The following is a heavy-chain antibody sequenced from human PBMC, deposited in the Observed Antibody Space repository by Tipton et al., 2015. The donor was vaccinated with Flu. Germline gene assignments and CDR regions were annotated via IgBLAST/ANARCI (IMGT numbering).Heavy chain of an antibody. V-gene: IGHV3-9*01. CDR3: ARDDAFDI. J-gene: IGHJ3*02. CDR2: LGWNSGDI. CDR1: GFLFSSYG. Sequence: SGFLFSSYGMHWVRQAPGKGLEWVSGLGWNSGDIRYADSVKGRFTISRDNAKNSLYLQMNSLIPEDTALYYCARDDAFDIWGQGTMVTVAS.